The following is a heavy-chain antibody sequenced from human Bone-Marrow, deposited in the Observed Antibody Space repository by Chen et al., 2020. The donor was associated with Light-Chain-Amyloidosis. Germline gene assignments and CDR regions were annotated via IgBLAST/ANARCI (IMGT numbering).Heavy chain of an antibody. J-gene: IGHJ6*02. CDR1: GGSFSGYY. V-gene: IGHV4-34*01. CDR3: ARGRCGGGICYTYYCYYGMDV. CDR2: INHSGST. D-gene: IGHD2-15*01. Sequence: QVQLQQWGAGLLKPSETLSLNCAVYGGSFSGYYWSWIRQPPGKGLEWLGEINHSGSTNYNPSPKSRGTLSVDTSKNQFSLKLSSVTAADTAVYSCARGRCGGGICYTYYCYYGMDVWGQGTTVTVSS.